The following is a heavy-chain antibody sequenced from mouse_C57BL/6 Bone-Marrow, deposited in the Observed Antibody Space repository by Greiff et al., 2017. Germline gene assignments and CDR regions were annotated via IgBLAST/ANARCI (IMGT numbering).Heavy chain of an antibody. CDR3: ARPIYYGHYGEAMDY. CDR2: INPNYGTT. Sequence: EVQLVESGPELVKPGASVKISCKASGYSFTDYNMNWVKQSNGKSLEWIGVINPNYGTTSYNQKFKGKATLTVDQSSSTAYMQLNSLTSEDSAVYYCARPIYYGHYGEAMDYWGQGTSVTVSS. V-gene: IGHV1-39*01. J-gene: IGHJ4*01. CDR1: GYSFTDYN. D-gene: IGHD2-1*01.